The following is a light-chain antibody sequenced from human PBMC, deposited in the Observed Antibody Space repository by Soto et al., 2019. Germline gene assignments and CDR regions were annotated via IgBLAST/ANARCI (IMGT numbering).Light chain of an antibody. V-gene: IGLV2-14*01. Sequence: QSALTQPASVSGSPGQSITISCTGTSSDVGGYNYVSWYQQHPGKAPKLMIYDVSNRPSGVSNRFSGSKSGNTASLTISGLQAEDEADYYCSSYISSSTQVLGGGTKLTVL. CDR1: SSDVGGYNY. CDR3: SSYISSSTQV. J-gene: IGLJ2*01. CDR2: DVS.